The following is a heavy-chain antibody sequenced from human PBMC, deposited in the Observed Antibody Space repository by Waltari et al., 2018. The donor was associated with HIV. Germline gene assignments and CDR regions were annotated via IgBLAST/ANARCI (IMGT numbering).Heavy chain of an antibody. CDR3: ARVDNRRLVVYGMDV. J-gene: IGHJ6*02. V-gene: IGHV3-48*03. CDR2: ISSSGITI. Sequence: EVQLVESGGGLVQPGGSVSPSCRASGFTFSSYEMNWVRQAPGKGLEWVSYISSSGITIYYADSVKGRFTISRDNAKNSLYLQMNSLRAEDTAVYYCARVDNRRLVVYGMDVWGQGTTVTVSS. CDR1: GFTFSSYE. D-gene: IGHD2-2*03.